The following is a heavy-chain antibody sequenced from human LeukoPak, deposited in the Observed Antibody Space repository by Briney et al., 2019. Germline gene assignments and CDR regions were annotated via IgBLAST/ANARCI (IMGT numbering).Heavy chain of an antibody. D-gene: IGHD3-10*01. V-gene: IGHV1-2*02. Sequence: ASVKVSCRASGYTFTGYYMHWVRQAPGQGLEWMGWINPNSGGTNYAQKFQGRVTMTRDTSISTAYMELSRLRSDDTAVYYCARGDREAYYGSGSSPDYWGQGTLVTVSS. CDR1: GYTFTGYY. J-gene: IGHJ4*02. CDR3: ARGDREAYYGSGSSPDY. CDR2: INPNSGGT.